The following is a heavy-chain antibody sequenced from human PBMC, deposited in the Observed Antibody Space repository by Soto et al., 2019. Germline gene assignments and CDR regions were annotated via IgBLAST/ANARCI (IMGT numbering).Heavy chain of an antibody. D-gene: IGHD3-3*01. CDR3: ARASLEWLLYHYYYYGMDV. CDR2: ISAYNGNT. J-gene: IGHJ6*02. Sequence: ASVKVSCKASGYTFTSYGISWVRQAPGQGLDLMGWISAYNGNTNYAQKLQGRVTMTTDTSTSTAYMELRSLRSDDTAVYYCARASLEWLLYHYYYYGMDVWGQGTTVTVSS. CDR1: GYTFTSYG. V-gene: IGHV1-18*01.